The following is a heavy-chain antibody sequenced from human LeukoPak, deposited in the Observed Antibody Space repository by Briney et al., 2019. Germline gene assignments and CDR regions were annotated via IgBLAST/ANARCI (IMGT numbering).Heavy chain of an antibody. CDR1: GFTFSSYG. V-gene: IGHV3-30*03. D-gene: IGHD3-10*01. Sequence: GRSLRLSCAASGFTFSSYGMHWVRQAPGKGLEWVAVIPYDGSNKYYADSVKGRFTISRDNSKNTLYLQMHSLRAEDTAVYYCAARPGDLAVPFDYWGQGTLVTVSS. CDR3: AARPGDLAVPFDY. J-gene: IGHJ4*02. CDR2: IPYDGSNK.